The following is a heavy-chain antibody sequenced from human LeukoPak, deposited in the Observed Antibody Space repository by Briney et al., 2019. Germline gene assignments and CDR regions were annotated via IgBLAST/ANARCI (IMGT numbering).Heavy chain of an antibody. D-gene: IGHD6-6*01. Sequence: PGGSLRLSCAASGFTFSSYGMHWVRQAPGKGLEWVAFIRYDGSNKYYADSVKGRFTISRDNAKNSLYLQMNSLRAEDTAVYYCARDCKEQLVMGKIYYYYYYMDVWGKGTTVTVSS. J-gene: IGHJ6*03. CDR1: GFTFSSYG. CDR3: ARDCKEQLVMGKIYYYYYYMDV. V-gene: IGHV3-30*02. CDR2: IRYDGSNK.